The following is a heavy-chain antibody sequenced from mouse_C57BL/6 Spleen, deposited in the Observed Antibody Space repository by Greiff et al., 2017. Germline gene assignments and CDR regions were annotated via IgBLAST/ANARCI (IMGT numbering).Heavy chain of an antibody. CDR2: INPGSGGT. CDR3: ARWGLGRGDY. J-gene: IGHJ2*01. CDR1: GYAFTNYL. D-gene: IGHD4-1*01. Sequence: VQLQQSGAELVRPGTSVKVSCKASGYAFTNYLIEWVKQRTGQGLEWIGVINPGSGGTNYNEKFKGKATLTADKSSSTAYLQLSSLTSEDSSVYFCARWGLGRGDYWGQGTTLTVSS. V-gene: IGHV1-54*01.